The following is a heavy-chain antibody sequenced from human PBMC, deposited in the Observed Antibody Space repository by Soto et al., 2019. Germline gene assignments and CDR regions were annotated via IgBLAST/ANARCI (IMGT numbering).Heavy chain of an antibody. CDR1: GFNVSRNY. CDR2: IYSGGGT. V-gene: IGHV3-53*04. D-gene: IGHD1-26*01. CDR3: ASYIRGATYFDY. Sequence: GGSLRLSCAASGFNVSRNYLTWVRQAPGKGLEWVSLIYSGGGTYYADSVKGRFTISRHNSKNTLYLQMNSLRAEDTAVYFCASYIRGATYFDYWGQGTLVTVSS. J-gene: IGHJ4*02.